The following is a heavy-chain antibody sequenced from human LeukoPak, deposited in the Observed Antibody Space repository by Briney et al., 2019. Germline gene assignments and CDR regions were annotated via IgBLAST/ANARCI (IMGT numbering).Heavy chain of an antibody. CDR2: INHSGST. Sequence: SETLSLTCAVYGGSFSGYYWSWIRQPPGKGLEWIGEINHSGSTNYNPSLKSRVTISVDTSKNQFSLKLSSVTAADTAVYYCARGVKFWSSYYSYYYMDVWGKGTTVTVSS. J-gene: IGHJ6*03. CDR3: ARGVKFWSSYYSYYYMDV. V-gene: IGHV4-34*01. D-gene: IGHD3-3*01. CDR1: GGSFSGYY.